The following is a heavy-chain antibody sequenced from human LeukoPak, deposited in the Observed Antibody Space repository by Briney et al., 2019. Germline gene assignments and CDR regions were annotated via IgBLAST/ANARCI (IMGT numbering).Heavy chain of an antibody. CDR1: GFTFDDYG. CDR3: ARAVSGWYEGDFDY. D-gene: IGHD6-19*01. V-gene: IGHV3-20*04. Sequence: PGGSLRLSCAASGFTFDDYGMSWVRQAPGKGLEWVSGINWNGGSTGYADSVKGRFTISRDNAKNSLYLQMNSLRAEDTALYYCARAVSGWYEGDFDYWGQGTLVTVSS. CDR2: INWNGGST. J-gene: IGHJ4*02.